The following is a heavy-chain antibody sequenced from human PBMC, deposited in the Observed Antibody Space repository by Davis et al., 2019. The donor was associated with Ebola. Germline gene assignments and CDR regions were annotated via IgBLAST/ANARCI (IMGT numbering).Heavy chain of an antibody. V-gene: IGHV4-4*07. D-gene: IGHD4-17*01. CDR1: GGSISSYY. CDR2: IYTSGST. Sequence: PGGSLRLSRTVSGGSISSYYWSWIRQPAGKGLEWIGRIYTSGSTNYNPSLKSRVTMSVDTSKNQFSLKLSSVTAADTAVYYCAGWSTVTTSFDYWGQGTLVTVSS. CDR3: AGWSTVTTSFDY. J-gene: IGHJ4*02.